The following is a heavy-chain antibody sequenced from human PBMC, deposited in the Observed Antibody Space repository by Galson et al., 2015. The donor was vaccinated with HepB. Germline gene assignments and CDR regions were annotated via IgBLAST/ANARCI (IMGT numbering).Heavy chain of an antibody. V-gene: IGHV3-23*01. CDR1: GFTFSSYA. CDR2: ISGSGGRT. D-gene: IGHD3-3*01. CDR3: AKEPVHGDYDSWSGYYFDS. J-gene: IGHJ4*02. Sequence: SLRLSCAASGFTFSSYAMNWVRQAPGEGLEWVSGISGSGGRTYDADSVKGRFTISRDNSKNTLFVQMNSLRVEDTAVYYCAKEPVHGDYDSWSGYYFDSWGQGTLVIVSS.